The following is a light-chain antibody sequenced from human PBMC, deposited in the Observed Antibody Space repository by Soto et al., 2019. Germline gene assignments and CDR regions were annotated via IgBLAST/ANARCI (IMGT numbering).Light chain of an antibody. V-gene: IGLV2-14*01. Sequence: QSALTQPASVSGSPGQSITMSCTGSSSDFGDDKYVTWYQQQPGKGPNLLIYGVSKRPSGVSDRFSGSKSGTSASLAITGLQAEDEADYYCQSYDSSLSVVFGGGTKLTVL. CDR1: SSDFGDDKY. J-gene: IGLJ2*01. CDR2: GVS. CDR3: QSYDSSLSVV.